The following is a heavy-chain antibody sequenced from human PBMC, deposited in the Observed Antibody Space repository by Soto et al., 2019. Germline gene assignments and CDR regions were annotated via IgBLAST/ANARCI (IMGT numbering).Heavy chain of an antibody. V-gene: IGHV4-34*01. CDR3: ARNVPGADYYYMDV. CDR1: GGSLNGYY. Sequence: QVQLQQWGAGLLEPSETLFLTCAVYGGSLNGYYWSWIRQAPGKGLEWIGEIDHGGSANYNPSLKSQAIMSVDSSKSQLSLTLTSVTAADTAVYYCARNVPGADYYYMDVWGEGTTVTVSS. D-gene: IGHD3-10*02. J-gene: IGHJ6*03. CDR2: IDHGGSA.